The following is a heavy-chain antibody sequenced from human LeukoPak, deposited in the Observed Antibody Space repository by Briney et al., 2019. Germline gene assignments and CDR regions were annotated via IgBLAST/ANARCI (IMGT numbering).Heavy chain of an antibody. Sequence: GGSLRLSCAASGFTFSSYGMSWVRQAPGKGLEWVSAISGSGGSTYYADSVKGRFTISRDNSKNTLYLQMNSLRAEDTAVYYCAKVSYYDILTGYFGRMDYYYMDVWGKGTTVTISS. CDR3: AKVSYYDILTGYFGRMDYYYMDV. V-gene: IGHV3-23*01. D-gene: IGHD3-9*01. J-gene: IGHJ6*03. CDR1: GFTFSSYG. CDR2: ISGSGGST.